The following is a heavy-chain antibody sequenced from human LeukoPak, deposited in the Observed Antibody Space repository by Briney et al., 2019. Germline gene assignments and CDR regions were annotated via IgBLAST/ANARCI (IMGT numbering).Heavy chain of an antibody. CDR2: INHSGST. D-gene: IGHD2-21*02. CDR3: ARQKRLLPNWFDP. V-gene: IGHV4-34*01. Sequence: SETLSLTCAVYGGSFSGYYWSWIRQPPGKGLEWIGEINHSGSTNYNPSLKSRVTISVDTSKNQFSLKLSSVTAADTAVYYCARQKRLLPNWFDPWGQGTLVTVSS. J-gene: IGHJ5*02. CDR1: GGSFSGYY.